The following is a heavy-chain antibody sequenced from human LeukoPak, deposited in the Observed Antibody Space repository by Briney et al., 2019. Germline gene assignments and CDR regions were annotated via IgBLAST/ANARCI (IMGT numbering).Heavy chain of an antibody. Sequence: GGSLRLSCAASGFTFSSYAMSWVRQAPGKGLEWVSAISVSDGSTYYADSVKGRFTISRDNSKNPLYLQMNSLRAEDTAVYYCAKDGVTIFGVVINSYNWFDPWGQGTLVTASS. CDR1: GFTFSSYA. CDR2: ISVSDGST. V-gene: IGHV3-23*01. D-gene: IGHD3-3*01. J-gene: IGHJ5*02. CDR3: AKDGVTIFGVVINSYNWFDP.